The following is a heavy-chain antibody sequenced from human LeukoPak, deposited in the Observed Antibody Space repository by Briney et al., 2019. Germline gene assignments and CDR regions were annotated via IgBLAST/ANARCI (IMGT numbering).Heavy chain of an antibody. V-gene: IGHV3-66*02. Sequence: PGGSLRLSCAASGFTVSSNYMSWVRQAPGKGLEWVSVIYSGGSTYYADSVKGRFTISRDNSKNTLYLQMNSLRAEDTAVYYCPRGEGPITIFGVVTPFDYWGQGTLVTVSS. CDR2: IYSGGST. D-gene: IGHD3-3*01. CDR3: PRGEGPITIFGVVTPFDY. J-gene: IGHJ4*02. CDR1: GFTVSSNY.